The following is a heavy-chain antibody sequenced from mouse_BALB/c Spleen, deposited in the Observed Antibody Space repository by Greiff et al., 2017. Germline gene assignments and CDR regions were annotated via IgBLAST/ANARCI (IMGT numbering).Heavy chain of an antibody. CDR3: ARGTYYGSSYDY. V-gene: IGHV14-3*02. CDR2: IDPANGNT. J-gene: IGHJ2*01. CDR1: GFNIKDTY. Sequence: VQLQQSGAELVKPGASVKLSCTASGFNIKDTYMHWVKQRPEQGLEWIGRIDPANGNTKYDPKFKGKATLTADTSSSTAYMQLSSLTSEDSAVYFCARGTYYGSSYDYWGQGTTLTVSS. D-gene: IGHD1-1*01.